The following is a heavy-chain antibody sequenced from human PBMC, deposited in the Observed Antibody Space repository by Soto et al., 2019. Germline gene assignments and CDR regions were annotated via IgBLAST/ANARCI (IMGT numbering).Heavy chain of an antibody. CDR1: GGSISGHY. V-gene: IGHV4-59*11. Sequence: PSETLSLTCTVSGGSISGHYWSWIRQSPGKGLEWIGYIFYSGITNYNPSLKSRVTISVDTSGNQFSLRLSSVTAADTAVYFCARVGSSGWAPDYWSQGTLVTVS. CDR2: IFYSGIT. CDR3: ARVGSSGWAPDY. D-gene: IGHD6-19*01. J-gene: IGHJ4*02.